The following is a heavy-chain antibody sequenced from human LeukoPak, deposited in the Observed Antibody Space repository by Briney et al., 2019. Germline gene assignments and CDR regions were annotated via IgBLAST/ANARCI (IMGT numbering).Heavy chain of an antibody. CDR2: IYYSGST. V-gene: IGHV4-59*08. CDR1: GGSISSYY. Sequence: PSGTLSLTCTVSGGSISSYYWSWIRQPPGKGLEWIGYIYYSGSTNYNPSLKSRVTISVDTSKNQFSLKLSSVTAADTAVYYCARSIAAAGTSDYWGQGTLVTVSS. CDR3: ARSIAAAGTSDY. J-gene: IGHJ4*02. D-gene: IGHD6-13*01.